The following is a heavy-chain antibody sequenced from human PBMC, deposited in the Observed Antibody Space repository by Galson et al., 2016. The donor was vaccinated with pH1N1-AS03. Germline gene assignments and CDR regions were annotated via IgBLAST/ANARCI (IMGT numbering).Heavy chain of an antibody. CDR2: ISAYSGNT. D-gene: IGHD3-10*01. V-gene: IGHV1-18*01. CDR3: ARDLRSDFVQSFVAEGQFGRY. Sequence: SVKVSCKASGYTFTNFGIIWVRQAPGQGLEWLGWISAYSGNTHYAQSLQGRVSMTTDPSTNTAYMELTSLTSDDTAIYYCARDLRSDFVQSFVAEGQFGRYWGQGTLVTVSS. J-gene: IGHJ4*02. CDR1: GYTFTNFG.